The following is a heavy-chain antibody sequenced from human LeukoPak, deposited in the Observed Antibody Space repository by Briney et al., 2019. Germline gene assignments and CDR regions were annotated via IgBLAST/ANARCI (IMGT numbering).Heavy chain of an antibody. J-gene: IGHJ4*02. D-gene: IGHD5-12*01. Sequence: GRSLRLSCAASGFTFDDYAMHWVRQAPGKGLEWVSGISWNSGSIGYADSVKGRFTISRDNAKNSLYLQMNSLRAEDTALYYCAKVGGGYGWDYWGQGTLVTVSS. V-gene: IGHV3-9*01. CDR1: GFTFDDYA. CDR2: ISWNSGSI. CDR3: AKVGGGYGWDY.